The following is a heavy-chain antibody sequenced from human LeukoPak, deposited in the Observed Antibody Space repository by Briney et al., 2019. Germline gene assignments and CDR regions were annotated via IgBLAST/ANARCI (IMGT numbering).Heavy chain of an antibody. D-gene: IGHD6-19*01. CDR1: GFTFSSYW. V-gene: IGHV3-7*01. CDR3: ARPPYSSGWYLGFDY. J-gene: IGHJ4*02. CDR2: IKQDGSEK. Sequence: GGSLRLSCAASGFTFSSYWMSWVRQAPGKGLEWVANIKQDGSEKYYVDSVKGRFTISRDNAKNSLYLQMNSLRAEDTAVYYCARPPYSSGWYLGFDYWGQGTLVTVSS.